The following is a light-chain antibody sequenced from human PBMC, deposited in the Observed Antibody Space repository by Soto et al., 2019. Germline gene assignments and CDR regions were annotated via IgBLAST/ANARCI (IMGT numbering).Light chain of an antibody. CDR1: QSVSSK. CDR3: QQYNNWPHT. V-gene: IGKV3-15*01. Sequence: EIVMTQSPATLSVSPGERATLSCRASQSVSSKLAWFQQKPGQAPSLLIYGVSTRAPGVPVRFSGSGSGTEFTLTINGLQSEDFAVYYCQQYNNWPHTFGQGTKLEIK. CDR2: GVS. J-gene: IGKJ2*01.